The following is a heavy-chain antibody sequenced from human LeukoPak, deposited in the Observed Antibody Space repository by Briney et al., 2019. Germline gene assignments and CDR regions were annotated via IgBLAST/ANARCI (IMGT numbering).Heavy chain of an antibody. Sequence: SETLSLTCAVSGGSLSSGGYSWTWIRQPPGKGLEWVGYIYHIGSAYYNPSLKSPVTISVDRSKNHFSPTLSSVTAADTAVYYCARDNGIATINDAFDIWGQGTMVTVSS. V-gene: IGHV4-30-2*01. D-gene: IGHD1-26*01. CDR2: IYHIGSA. J-gene: IGHJ3*02. CDR3: ARDNGIATINDAFDI. CDR1: GGSLSSGGYS.